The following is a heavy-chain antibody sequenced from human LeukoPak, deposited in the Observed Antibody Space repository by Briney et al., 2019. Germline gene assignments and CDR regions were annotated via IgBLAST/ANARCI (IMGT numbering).Heavy chain of an antibody. Sequence: GGSLRLSCAASGFTFSSNAMHWVRQGPGKGLEWVAVITYDGSNKYYADSVKGRFTISRDNSKDTLYLQMNNLRAEDTAVYYCARGLLGAPTSYFDYWGQGTLVTFSS. V-gene: IGHV3-30-3*01. D-gene: IGHD1-26*01. CDR1: GFTFSSNA. CDR3: ARGLLGAPTSYFDY. CDR2: ITYDGSNK. J-gene: IGHJ4*02.